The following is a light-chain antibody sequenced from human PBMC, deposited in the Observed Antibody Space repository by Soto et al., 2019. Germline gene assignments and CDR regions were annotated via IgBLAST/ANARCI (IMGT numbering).Light chain of an antibody. CDR1: QSVSSN. CDR2: VAS. CDR3: QQYNNWPYT. Sequence: EIVMTQSPATLSVSPGERATLSCRASQSVSSNLAWYQQKPGQAPRLLIYVASTRATGIPDRFSGSGSGTEFTLTISSLQSEDFAVYYCQQYNNWPYTFGQGTKLDIK. J-gene: IGKJ2*01. V-gene: IGKV3-15*01.